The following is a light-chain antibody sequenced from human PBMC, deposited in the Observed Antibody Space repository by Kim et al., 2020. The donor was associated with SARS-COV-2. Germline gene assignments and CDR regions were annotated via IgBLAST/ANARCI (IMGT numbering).Light chain of an antibody. CDR1: KLGDKY. Sequence: SVSPEQTASITCSGDKLGDKYACWYQQKPGQSPVLVIYQDSKRPSGIPERFSGANSGNTATLTISGTQAMDEADYYCQAWDSSTWGFGGGTQLTVL. CDR3: QAWDSSTWG. V-gene: IGLV3-1*01. J-gene: IGLJ3*02. CDR2: QDS.